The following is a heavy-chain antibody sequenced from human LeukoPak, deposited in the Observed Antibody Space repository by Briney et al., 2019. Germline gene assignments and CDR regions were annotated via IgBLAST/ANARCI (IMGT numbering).Heavy chain of an antibody. V-gene: IGHV4-59*01. J-gene: IGHJ4*02. CDR2: IYYSGST. CDR1: GGSIRSYY. CDR3: ARVRYTAMVTIFDY. D-gene: IGHD5-18*01. Sequence: SETLSLTCTVSGGSIRSYYWSWIRQPPGKGLEWIGYIYYSGSTNYNPSLKSRVTISVDTSKNQFSLKLSSVTAADTAVYYCARVRYTAMVTIFDYWGQGTLVTVSS.